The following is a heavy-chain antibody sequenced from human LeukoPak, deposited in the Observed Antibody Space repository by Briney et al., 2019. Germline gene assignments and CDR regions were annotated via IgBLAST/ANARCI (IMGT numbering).Heavy chain of an antibody. Sequence: SETLSLTCSVSDGSISSGYYYWAWIRQPPGKGPEWIGSIYYSGTTYPNPSLKSRVTISVDTSKNRFSLKLSSVTAADTAVYYCARGLVRARVPNYYGSGRQNWFDPWGQGTLVTVSS. CDR1: DGSISSGYYY. CDR2: IYYSGTT. J-gene: IGHJ5*02. CDR3: ARGLVRARVPNYYGSGRQNWFDP. D-gene: IGHD3-10*01. V-gene: IGHV4-39*07.